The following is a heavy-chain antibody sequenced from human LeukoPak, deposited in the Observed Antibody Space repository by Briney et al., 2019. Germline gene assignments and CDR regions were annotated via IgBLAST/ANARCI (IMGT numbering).Heavy chain of an antibody. D-gene: IGHD6-19*01. CDR2: IIPIFGTA. Sequence: SVKVSCKASGGTFSSYAISWVRQAPGQGLEWMGGIIPIFGTANYAQKFQGRVTITADESTSTAYMELSSLRSEGTAVYYCARARGGWDNFDYWGQGTLVIVSS. J-gene: IGHJ4*02. V-gene: IGHV1-69*01. CDR1: GGTFSSYA. CDR3: ARARGGWDNFDY.